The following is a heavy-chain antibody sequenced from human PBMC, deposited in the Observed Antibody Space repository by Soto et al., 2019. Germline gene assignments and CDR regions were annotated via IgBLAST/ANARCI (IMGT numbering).Heavy chain of an antibody. Sequence: QVQLVQSGAEVKKHGASVKVSCKASGYTFNNYYIHWVRQAPGQGLEWMGIINPGGGSTTYAQKFRDRVTMIRDTSTSTVYMELSILSSEDTAVYYCARVIITHGGGTREVGYWGQGTLITDSS. CDR3: ARVIITHGGGTREVGY. V-gene: IGHV1-46*02. CDR2: INPGGGST. D-gene: IGHD3-16*01. J-gene: IGHJ4*02. CDR1: GYTFNNYY.